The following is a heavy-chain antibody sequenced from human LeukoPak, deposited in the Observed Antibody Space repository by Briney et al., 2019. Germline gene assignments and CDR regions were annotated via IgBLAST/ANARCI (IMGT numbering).Heavy chain of an antibody. D-gene: IGHD7-27*01. CDR1: GFTFSSHW. CDR3: ASPETGGFFDY. CDR2: INGDGSST. V-gene: IGHV3-74*01. Sequence: GGSLRLSCVASGFTFSSHWVHWVRQVPGKGLVWVSRINGDGSSTNYADSVKGRFTISRDNAKNTLYLQMNSLTIEDTVVYHCASPETGGFFDYWGQGTLVTVAS. J-gene: IGHJ4*02.